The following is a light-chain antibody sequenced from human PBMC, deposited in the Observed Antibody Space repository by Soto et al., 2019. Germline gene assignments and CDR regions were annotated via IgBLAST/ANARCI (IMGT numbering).Light chain of an antibody. V-gene: IGKV3-15*01. CDR1: QSVSSN. CDR3: QRYNNWPLT. CDR2: DTS. J-gene: IGKJ4*01. Sequence: EIVMTQSPATLSVSPGERATLSCRASQSVSSNFAWYQQKPGQAPRLLIYDTSTRATGVPARFSGSRSGTEFTLTINSLQSEDFAVYYCQRYNNWPLTFGGGTKVDI.